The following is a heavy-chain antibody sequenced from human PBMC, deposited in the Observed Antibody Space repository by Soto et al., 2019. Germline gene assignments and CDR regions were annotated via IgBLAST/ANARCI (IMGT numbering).Heavy chain of an antibody. CDR1: GGSISSSSYY. CDR3: ARLPRQPVLNWFDP. J-gene: IGHJ5*02. V-gene: IGHV4-39*01. CDR2: IYYSGST. D-gene: IGHD6-13*01. Sequence: SETLSLTCTVSGGSISSSSYYWGWIRQPPGKGLEWIGSIYYSGSTYYNPSLKSRVTISVDTSKNQFSLKLSSVTAADTAVYYCARLPRQPVLNWFDPWGQGTLVTVSS.